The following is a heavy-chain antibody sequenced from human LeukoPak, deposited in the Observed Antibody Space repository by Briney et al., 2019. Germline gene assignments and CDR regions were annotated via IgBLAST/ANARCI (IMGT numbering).Heavy chain of an antibody. CDR1: GFTFSNYW. CDR2: INQDGSEK. CDR3: AREIQLWFRELGRKYYFDY. J-gene: IGHJ4*02. Sequence: PGGSLRLSCAASGFTFSNYWMSWVRQAPGKGLEWVVNINQDGSEKYYVDSVKGRFTISRDNAKNSLYLQMNSLRAEDTAVYYCAREIQLWFRELGRKYYFDYWGQGTLVTVSS. D-gene: IGHD5-18*01. V-gene: IGHV3-7*01.